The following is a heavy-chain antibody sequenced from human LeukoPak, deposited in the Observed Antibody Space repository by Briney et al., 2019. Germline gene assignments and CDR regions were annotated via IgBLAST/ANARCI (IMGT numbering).Heavy chain of an antibody. CDR1: GGSFSGYY. Sequence: SETLSLTCAVYGGSFSGYYWSWIRQPPGKGLEWIGEINHSGSTNYNPSLKSRVTISVDTSKNQFSLKLSSVTAADTAVYYCARPVWGRTTIFGVVLPFDYWGQGTLVTVSS. J-gene: IGHJ4*02. CDR3: ARPVWGRTTIFGVVLPFDY. V-gene: IGHV4-34*01. D-gene: IGHD3-3*01. CDR2: INHSGST.